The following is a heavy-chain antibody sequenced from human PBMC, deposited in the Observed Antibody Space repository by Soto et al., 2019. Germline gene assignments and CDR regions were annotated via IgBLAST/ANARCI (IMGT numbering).Heavy chain of an antibody. Sequence: QVHLQESGPGLVKPSETLSLTCTVSGGSISGYYWSWFRQPPGKGLEWIAYIHYSGNTKYNPSLKSRVSMSKDTSKNQFSLKLSSVTAADTAVYYCARTTQGGNMDVWGQGAKVTVSS. D-gene: IGHD1-26*01. CDR3: ARTTQGGNMDV. J-gene: IGHJ6*02. CDR2: IHYSGNT. CDR1: GGSISGYY. V-gene: IGHV4-59*01.